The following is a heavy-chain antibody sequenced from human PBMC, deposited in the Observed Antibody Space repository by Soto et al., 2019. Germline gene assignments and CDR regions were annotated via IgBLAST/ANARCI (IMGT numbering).Heavy chain of an antibody. J-gene: IGHJ4*02. CDR2: FTGGHGKT. CDR1: GFNIPDYG. V-gene: IGHV3-23*01. D-gene: IGHD1-1*01. Sequence: EVQLLESGGGSVQPGGSLKLSCGVSGFNIPDYGVTWVRQPPGKGLEWVSGFTGGHGKTFYADSVRGRFTLSREDSRNMVYLQMDSLRVEDTAVYYCTRWNGFGDSCGQGTLVTVAS. CDR3: TRWNGFGDS.